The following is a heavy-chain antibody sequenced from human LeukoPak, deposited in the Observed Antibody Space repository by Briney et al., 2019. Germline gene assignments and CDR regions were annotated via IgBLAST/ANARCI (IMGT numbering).Heavy chain of an antibody. V-gene: IGHV1-8*03. CDR1: GYPFPNYD. D-gene: IGHD3-9*01. CDR3: ARAPPLRYFDWSPSVEYYYMDV. CDR2: MNPNRGKT. Sequence: ASVKVSCKASGYPFPNYDIKWVRQATGQGLEWMGWMNPNRGKTGYAQKFQGRVTITRNTSISTAYMELSSLRSEDTAVYYCARAPPLRYFDWSPSVEYYYMDVWGKGTAVTVSS. J-gene: IGHJ6*03.